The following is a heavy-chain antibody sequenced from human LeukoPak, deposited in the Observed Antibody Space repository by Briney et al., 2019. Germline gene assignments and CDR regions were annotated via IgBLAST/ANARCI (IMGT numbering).Heavy chain of an antibody. Sequence: GGSLRLSCAASGFTFSSYAMHWVRQAPGKGLEWVAVISYDGSNEYYADSVKGRFTISRDNSKNTLYLQMNSLRAEDTAVYYCARDKGFDYWGQGTLVTVSS. CDR1: GFTFSSYA. V-gene: IGHV3-30*04. J-gene: IGHJ4*02. CDR2: ISYDGSNE. CDR3: ARDKGFDY.